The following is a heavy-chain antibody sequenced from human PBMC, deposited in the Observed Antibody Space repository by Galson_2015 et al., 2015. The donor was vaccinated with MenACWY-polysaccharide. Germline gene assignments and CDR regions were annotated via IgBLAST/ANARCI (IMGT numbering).Heavy chain of an antibody. J-gene: IGHJ4*02. CDR2: INGGGDST. V-gene: IGHV3-23*01. D-gene: IGHD2-15*01. Sequence: SLRLSCAASGFAFSNYAMTWVRQALGKGLEWVSVINGGGDSTFYADSVRGRFTISRDSLKNTLFLQMDSLRAEDTAMYYCAKGGGDGRYSVLDFWGQGTLVTVSS. CDR3: AKGGGDGRYSVLDF. CDR1: GFAFSNYA.